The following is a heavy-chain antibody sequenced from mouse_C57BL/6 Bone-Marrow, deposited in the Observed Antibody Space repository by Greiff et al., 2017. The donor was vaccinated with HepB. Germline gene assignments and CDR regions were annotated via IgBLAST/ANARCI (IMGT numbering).Heavy chain of an antibody. J-gene: IGHJ3*01. Sequence: QVQLQQSGAELVKPGASVKLSCKASGYTFTSYWMQWVKQRPGQGLEWIGEIDPSDSYTNYNQKFKGKATLTVDTSSSTAYMQLSSLTSEDSAVYYCARSHAYYGFAYWGQGTLVTVSA. CDR1: GYTFTSYW. V-gene: IGHV1-50*01. D-gene: IGHD1-1*01. CDR2: IDPSDSYT. CDR3: ARSHAYYGFAY.